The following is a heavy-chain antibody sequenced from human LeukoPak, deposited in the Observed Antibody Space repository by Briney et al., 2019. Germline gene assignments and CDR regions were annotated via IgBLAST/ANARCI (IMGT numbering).Heavy chain of an antibody. V-gene: IGHV1-8*01. CDR2: MNPNSGNT. J-gene: IGHJ3*02. D-gene: IGHD5-12*01. CDR1: GYTFTSYD. Sequence: GASVKVSCKASGYTFTSYDINWVRQATGQGLEWMGWMNPNSGNTGYEQKFQGRVTITRNTSISTAYMELSSLRSEDTAVYYCARIYSGYDYVYAFEIWGQGTKVTVSS. CDR3: ARIYSGYDYVYAFEI.